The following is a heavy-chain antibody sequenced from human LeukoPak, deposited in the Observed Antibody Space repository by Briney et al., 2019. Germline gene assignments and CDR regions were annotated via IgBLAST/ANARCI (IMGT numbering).Heavy chain of an antibody. D-gene: IGHD6-6*01. CDR1: GFTVTNNY. V-gene: IGHV3-53*01. CDR2: IYSGGST. Sequence: GGSLRLSCAASGFTVTNNYMSWVRQAPGKGLEWVSVIYSGGSTYYADSVKGRFTISRDNSKNTLYLQMNSLRVEDTAVYYCAGDSSSVFDDAFDIWGQGTLVTVSS. CDR3: AGDSSSVFDDAFDI. J-gene: IGHJ3*02.